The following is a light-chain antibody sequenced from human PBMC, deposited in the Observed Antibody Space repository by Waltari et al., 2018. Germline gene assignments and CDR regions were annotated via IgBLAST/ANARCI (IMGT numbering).Light chain of an antibody. CDR2: LNSEGSH. J-gene: IGLJ3*02. Sequence: QHPERGPSYLMKLNSEGSHRTGAEIPDRFSGSSAGAERYLTTSNLQSEDEADYYCQTGGHGTWVFGGGTKLTVL. V-gene: IGLV4-69*01. CDR3: QTGGHGTWV.